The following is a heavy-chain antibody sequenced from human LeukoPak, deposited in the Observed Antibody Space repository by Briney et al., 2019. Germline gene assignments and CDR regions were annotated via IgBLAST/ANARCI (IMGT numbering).Heavy chain of an antibody. Sequence: SVKVSCKASGYTFTSYGISWVRQAPGQGLEWMGWISAYNGNTNYAQKLQGRVPMTTDTSTSTAYMELRSLRSDDTAVYYCAPLDDYGDPPAWGWGQGTLVTVSS. V-gene: IGHV1-18*01. CDR2: ISAYNGNT. J-gene: IGHJ4*02. D-gene: IGHD4-17*01. CDR3: APLDDYGDPPAWG. CDR1: GYTFTSYG.